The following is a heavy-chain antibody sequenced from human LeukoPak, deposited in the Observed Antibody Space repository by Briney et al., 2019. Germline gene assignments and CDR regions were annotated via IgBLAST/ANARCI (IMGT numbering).Heavy chain of an antibody. CDR1: GFTFSSFA. D-gene: IGHD3-10*01. V-gene: IGHV3-23*01. J-gene: IGHJ2*01. CDR3: AKRSGLTFGYFDL. CDR2: ISGGGGST. Sequence: GGSLRLSCAASGFTFSSFAMNWVRQAPGKGLECVSAISGGGGSTYSADSVRGRLTISRDTSKNILSLQMSSLRAEDTAVYYCAKRSGLTFGYFDLWGRGILVIVSS.